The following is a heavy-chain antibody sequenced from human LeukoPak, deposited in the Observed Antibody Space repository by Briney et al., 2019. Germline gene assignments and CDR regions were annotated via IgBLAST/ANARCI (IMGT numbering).Heavy chain of an antibody. CDR1: GDSISTRNSY. Sequence: SETLSLICTVSGDSISTRNSYWGWIRQPPGKGLEWIGSIFYSGSTYYNPSLKSRVTISVDTSRNQFSVRLNSVTAADTAVYYCARDYYGSGSHLDYWGQGTLVTVSS. V-gene: IGHV4-39*07. CDR3: ARDYYGSGSHLDY. J-gene: IGHJ4*02. D-gene: IGHD3-10*01. CDR2: IFYSGST.